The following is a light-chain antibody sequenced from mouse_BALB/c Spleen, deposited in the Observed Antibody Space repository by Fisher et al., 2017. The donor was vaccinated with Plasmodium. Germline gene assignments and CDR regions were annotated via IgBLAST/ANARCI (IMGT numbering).Light chain of an antibody. CDR3: QQSNSWPLT. Sequence: DIVMTQTPATLSVTPGDRVSLSCRASQSISNHLHWYQQKSHESPRLLITYASQSISGIPSRFSGSGSGTDSTLSINSVETEDFGMYFCQQSNSWPLTFGAGTKLELK. V-gene: IGKV5-45*01. CDR2: YAS. CDR1: QSISNH. J-gene: IGKJ5*01.